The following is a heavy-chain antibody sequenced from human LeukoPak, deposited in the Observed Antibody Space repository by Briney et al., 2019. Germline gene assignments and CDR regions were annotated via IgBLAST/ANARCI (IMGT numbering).Heavy chain of an antibody. CDR2: ISSSSSTI. D-gene: IGHD3-10*01. J-gene: IGHJ4*02. V-gene: IGHV3-48*04. Sequence: GGSLRLPCAASGFTFSSYSMNWVRQAPGKGLEWVSHISSSSSTIYYADSVKGRFTISRDNAKNSLYLQMNSLRAEDTAVYYCARRGRYGFDYWGQGTLVTVSS. CDR3: ARRGRYGFDY. CDR1: GFTFSSYS.